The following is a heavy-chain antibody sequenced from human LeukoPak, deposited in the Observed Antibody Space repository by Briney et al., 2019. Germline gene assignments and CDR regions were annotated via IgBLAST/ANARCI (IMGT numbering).Heavy chain of an antibody. V-gene: IGHV1-69-2*01. D-gene: IGHD1-1*01. Sequence: ATVKISCKVSGYTFTHYYMHWVQQAPGKGLKWMGLVDPEDGETIYAEKFQGRVTITADTSTDTAYMELSSLRSEDTAVYYCATLASGFTNSLGGLYNWFDPWGQGTLVTVSS. CDR1: GYTFTHYY. CDR2: VDPEDGET. CDR3: ATLASGFTNSLGGLYNWFDP. J-gene: IGHJ5*02.